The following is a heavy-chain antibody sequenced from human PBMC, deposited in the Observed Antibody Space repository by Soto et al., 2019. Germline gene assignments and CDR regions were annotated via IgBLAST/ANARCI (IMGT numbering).Heavy chain of an antibody. CDR3: ARFSSGWLFGY. CDR1: GGSISSYY. CDR2: IYYSGST. J-gene: IGHJ4*02. Sequence: PSETLSLTCTVSGGSISSYYWSWIRQPPGKGLEWIGYIYYSGSTNYNPSLKSRVTISVDTSKNQFSLKLSSVTAADTAVYYCARFSSGWLFGYWGQGTLVTAPQ. D-gene: IGHD6-19*01. V-gene: IGHV4-59*08.